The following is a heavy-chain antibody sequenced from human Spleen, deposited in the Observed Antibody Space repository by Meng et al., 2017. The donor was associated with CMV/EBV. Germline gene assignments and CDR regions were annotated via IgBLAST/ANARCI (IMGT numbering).Heavy chain of an antibody. Sequence: GESLKISCAASGFTFSTYAMSWVRQAPGKGLEWVSAVTGSGYRTFYADSVKGRFTISRDNSRNTLYLQLDTLRAEDTAVYYCAKAGHDYISYYYYGMDVWGQGTTVTVSS. J-gene: IGHJ6*02. CDR3: AKAGHDYISYYYYGMDV. D-gene: IGHD4-11*01. V-gene: IGHV3-23*01. CDR2: VTGSGYRT. CDR1: GFTFSTYA.